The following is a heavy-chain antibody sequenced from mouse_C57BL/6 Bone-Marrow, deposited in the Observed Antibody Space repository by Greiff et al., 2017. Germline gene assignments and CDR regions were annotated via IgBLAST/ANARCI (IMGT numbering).Heavy chain of an antibody. CDR1: GYSFTGYF. J-gene: IGHJ1*03. CDR3: ARSGGYSPYGYFDV. Sequence: EVQLQQSGPELVKPGDSVKISCKASGYSFTGYFMNWVMQSHGKSLAWIGRINPYNGDTFYNQKFKGKATLTVDKSSSTAHMELRSLTSEDSAVYYCARSGGYSPYGYFDVGGTGTTVTVSS. D-gene: IGHD2-3*01. CDR2: INPYNGDT. V-gene: IGHV1-20*01.